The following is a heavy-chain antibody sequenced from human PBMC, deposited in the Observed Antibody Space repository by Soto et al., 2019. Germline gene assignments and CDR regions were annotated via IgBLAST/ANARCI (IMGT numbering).Heavy chain of an antibody. D-gene: IGHD6-6*01. Sequence: GSLRLSCAASGFTFSIYGMHWVRQAPGEGLEWVAVISNDGSYIHYADSVKGRFTISRDNSKNTLYLQMNSLRPEDTAVYYCAKAAAREFDYWGQGTLVTVSS. J-gene: IGHJ4*02. CDR2: ISNDGSYI. CDR1: GFTFSIYG. CDR3: AKAAAREFDY. V-gene: IGHV3-30*18.